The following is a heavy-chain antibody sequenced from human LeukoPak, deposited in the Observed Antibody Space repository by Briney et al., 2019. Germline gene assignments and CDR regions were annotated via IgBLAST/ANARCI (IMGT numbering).Heavy chain of an antibody. Sequence: PGRSLRLSCAASGFTFDDYAMHWVRQAPGKGLEWVSGISWNSGSIGYADSVKGRFTISRDNAKNSLYLQMNSLRAEDTALYYCAKAIYGDYMGYWGQGTLVTVSS. CDR1: GFTFDDYA. V-gene: IGHV3-9*01. J-gene: IGHJ4*02. CDR3: AKAIYGDYMGY. CDR2: ISWNSGSI. D-gene: IGHD4-17*01.